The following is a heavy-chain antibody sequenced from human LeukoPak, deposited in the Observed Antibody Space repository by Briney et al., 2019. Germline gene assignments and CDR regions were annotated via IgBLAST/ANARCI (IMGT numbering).Heavy chain of an antibody. D-gene: IGHD1-1*01. V-gene: IGHV1-58*02. CDR3: ARRVSGTTFDY. CDR2: IVVASGNT. CDR1: GFTFTNSA. J-gene: IGHJ4*02. Sequence: SVKVSCKASGFTFTNSAMQWVRQARGQRLEWVGWIVVASGNTKYAQKFQERVTITRDMSTSTAYMELSSLRPEDTAVYYCARRVSGTTFDYWGQGTLVTVSS.